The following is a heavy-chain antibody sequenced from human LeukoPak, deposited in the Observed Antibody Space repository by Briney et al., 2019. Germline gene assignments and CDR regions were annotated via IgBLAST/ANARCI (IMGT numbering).Heavy chain of an antibody. V-gene: IGHV3-23*01. Sequence: PGGSLRLSCAASGFTFSSYAMSCVRQAPGKGLEWVSAISGSGGSTYYADSVKGRFTISRDNSKNTLYLQMNSLRAEDTAVYYCAKPRLMGGGDCYSYWGQGTLVTVSS. D-gene: IGHD2-21*02. CDR1: GFTFSSYA. CDR3: AKPRLMGGGDCYSY. CDR2: ISGSGGST. J-gene: IGHJ4*02.